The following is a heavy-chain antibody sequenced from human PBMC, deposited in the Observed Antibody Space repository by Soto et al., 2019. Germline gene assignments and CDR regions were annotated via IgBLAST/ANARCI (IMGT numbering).Heavy chain of an antibody. CDR3: ARFPDWGSGTD. J-gene: IGHJ4*02. V-gene: IGHV4-39*01. CDR2: VFYNGST. D-gene: IGHD3-10*01. CDR1: GGSIRSSSYY. Sequence: QVQLQESGPRLVKPSETLSLTCTVSGGSIRSSSYYWVWIRQPPGKGLEWIGSVFYNGSTYYSPSLNSRIPISVDTSQNPFSLRLYSVTAADTALYHCARFPDWGSGTDGGQGIPVTVSS.